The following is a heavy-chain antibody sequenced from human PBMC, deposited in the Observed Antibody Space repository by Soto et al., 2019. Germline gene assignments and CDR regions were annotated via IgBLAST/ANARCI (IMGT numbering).Heavy chain of an antibody. D-gene: IGHD2-2*01. CDR3: TRDFFAVVPNSGMDV. J-gene: IGHJ6*02. V-gene: IGHV3-33*08. CDR1: GFTFTSHG. CDR2: IWYDGSTK. Sequence: WGSLALASAATGFTFTSHGMPWVRHAPGKGLEWVEVIWYDGSTKSNAESVKRRFTISRDNSKNTLYLQMNSLRAEGTAVYYCTRDFFAVVPNSGMDVWGQGTTVTVSS.